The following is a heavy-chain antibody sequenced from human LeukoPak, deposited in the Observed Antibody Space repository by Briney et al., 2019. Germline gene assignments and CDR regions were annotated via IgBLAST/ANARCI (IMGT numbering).Heavy chain of an antibody. Sequence: PSETLSLTCAVSGGSISASNWWSWVRQPPGKGLEWIGEIYHSESTNYNPSLKSRVTISVDKSKNQFSLQLNSVTPEDTAVYYCARDSGYSSGWYLDYWGQGTLVTVSS. CDR2: IYHSEST. J-gene: IGHJ4*02. CDR1: GGSISASNW. CDR3: ARDSGYSSGWYLDY. D-gene: IGHD6-19*01. V-gene: IGHV4-4*02.